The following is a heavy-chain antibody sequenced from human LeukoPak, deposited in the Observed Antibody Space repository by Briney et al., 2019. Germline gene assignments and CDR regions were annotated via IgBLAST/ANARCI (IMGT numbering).Heavy chain of an antibody. CDR1: GFTFSSYA. J-gene: IGHJ4*02. V-gene: IGHV3-23*01. CDR3: ARAGAIS. Sequence: PGGSLRLSCAASGFTFSSYAMSWVRQAPGKGLEWVSTVTGHTASIYYAESVKGRFTISRDNSKNTLFPQMNSLRAEDTATYYCARAGAISWGQGTLVTVSS. D-gene: IGHD3-10*01. CDR2: VTGHTASI.